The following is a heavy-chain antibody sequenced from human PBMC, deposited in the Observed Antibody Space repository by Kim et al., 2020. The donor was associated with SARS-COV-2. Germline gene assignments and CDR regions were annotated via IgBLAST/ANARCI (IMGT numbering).Heavy chain of an antibody. D-gene: IGHD6-13*01. V-gene: IGHV1-69*13. CDR1: GGTFSSYA. CDR2: IIPIFGTA. CDR3: ARRNIAAARPYSPPNNWFDP. Sequence: SVKVSCKASGGTFSSYAISWVRQAPGQGLEWMGGIIPIFGTANYAQKFQGRVTITADESTSTAYMELSSLRSEDTAVYYCARRNIAAARPYSPPNNWFDPWGQGTLVTVSS. J-gene: IGHJ5*02.